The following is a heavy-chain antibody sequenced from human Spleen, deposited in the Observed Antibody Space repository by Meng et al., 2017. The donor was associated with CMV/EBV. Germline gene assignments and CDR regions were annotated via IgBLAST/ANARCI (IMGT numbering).Heavy chain of an antibody. Sequence: GESLKISCAASGFSFRTYGMHWVRQAPGQGLEWVAIISYDGSKKYFADSVQGRFTISRDNSKNTLYLQMNSLRVDDTAVYYCAKDRLSGGWFQKGAFDIWGQGTMVTVSS. V-gene: IGHV3-33*05. CDR1: GFSFRTYG. D-gene: IGHD2-15*01. CDR3: AKDRLSGGWFQKGAFDI. J-gene: IGHJ3*02. CDR2: ISYDGSKK.